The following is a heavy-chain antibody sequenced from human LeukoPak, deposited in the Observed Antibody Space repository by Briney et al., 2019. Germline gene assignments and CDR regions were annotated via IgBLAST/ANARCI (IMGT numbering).Heavy chain of an antibody. D-gene: IGHD6-13*01. Sequence: SVKVSCKASGGTFSSYAISWVRQAPGQGLEWMGRIIPILGIANYAQKFQGRVTITADKSTSTAYMELSSLRSEDTAVYYCASSSFMFTAAGSNAFDIWGQGTMVTVSS. CDR1: GGTFSSYA. V-gene: IGHV1-69*04. CDR3: ASSSFMFTAAGSNAFDI. J-gene: IGHJ3*02. CDR2: IIPILGIA.